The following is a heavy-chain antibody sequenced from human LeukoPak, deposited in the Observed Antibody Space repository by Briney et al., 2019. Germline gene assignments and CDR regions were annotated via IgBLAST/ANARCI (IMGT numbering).Heavy chain of an antibody. Sequence: SETLSLTCTVSGGSISSYYWSWIRQPPGKGLEWIGYIYYSGSTYYNPSLKSRVTISVDTSKNQFSLKLSSVTAADTAVYCCARVQVVGATFDYWGQGTLVTVSS. CDR3: ARVQVVGATFDY. V-gene: IGHV4-59*08. CDR2: IYYSGST. J-gene: IGHJ4*02. CDR1: GGSISSYY. D-gene: IGHD1-26*01.